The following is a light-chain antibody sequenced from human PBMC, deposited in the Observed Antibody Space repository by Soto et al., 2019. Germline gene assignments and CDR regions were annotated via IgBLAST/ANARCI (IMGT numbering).Light chain of an antibody. Sequence: EIVLTQSPGNLSLSPGESATLSCRASQSVSSSYLAWYQQKPGQAPRLLIYGASSRATGIPDRFSGSGSGTDFTLTISRLEPEDFAVYYCQQYGSSPGTFGQGTKVEIK. CDR3: QQYGSSPGT. CDR1: QSVSSSY. J-gene: IGKJ1*01. V-gene: IGKV3-20*01. CDR2: GAS.